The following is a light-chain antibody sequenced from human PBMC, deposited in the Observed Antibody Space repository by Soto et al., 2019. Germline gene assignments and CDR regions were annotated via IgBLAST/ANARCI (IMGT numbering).Light chain of an antibody. J-gene: IGKJ3*01. CDR2: AAS. Sequence: DIQLTQSPSFLSASVGDRVTITCRASQGISNYLAWYQQKPGRAPKLLIYAASTLQTGVPSRFSGRGSGTEFTLTIRSLQPEDFASYYCQQLNRYPFTFGPGTKVDIK. CDR3: QQLNRYPFT. V-gene: IGKV1-9*01. CDR1: QGISNY.